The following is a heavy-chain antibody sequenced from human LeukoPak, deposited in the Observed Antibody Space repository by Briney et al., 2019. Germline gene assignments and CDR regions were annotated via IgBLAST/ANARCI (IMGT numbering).Heavy chain of an antibody. D-gene: IGHD2-15*01. V-gene: IGHV1-18*01. CDR1: GYTFTSYG. J-gene: IGHJ4*02. CDR3: ARVRLGYCSGGGCYKLDY. Sequence: VASVKVSCKASGYTFTSYGISWVRQAPGQGLEWMGWISAYNGNTNYAQKLQGRVTMTTDTSTSTAYMELRSLRSDDTAVYYCARVRLGYCSGGGCYKLDYWGQGTLVTVSS. CDR2: ISAYNGNT.